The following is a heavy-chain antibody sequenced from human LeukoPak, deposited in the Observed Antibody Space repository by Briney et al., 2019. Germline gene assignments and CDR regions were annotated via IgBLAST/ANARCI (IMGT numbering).Heavy chain of an antibody. J-gene: IGHJ4*02. D-gene: IGHD6-19*01. CDR1: GYTFTGHA. V-gene: IGHV7-4-1*02. Sequence: ASVKVSCKASGYTFTGHAMNWVRQAPAQGPEWMGYINTKTGNPTYAQGFTGRFVFSLDASVSTAYLQISSLKPEDTGVYYCAKGGWVAVTGMDSWGQGTLVTVSS. CDR3: AKGGWVAVTGMDS. CDR2: INTKTGNP.